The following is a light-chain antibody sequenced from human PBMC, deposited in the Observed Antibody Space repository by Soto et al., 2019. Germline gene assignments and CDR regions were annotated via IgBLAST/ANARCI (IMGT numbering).Light chain of an antibody. J-gene: IGLJ2*01. CDR2: DDS. CDR3: QVWDSSSDHVV. CDR1: NIGSKS. Sequence: SYELTQPPSVSVAPGRTARITCGGTNIGSKSVHWYQQKPGQAPVLVVYDDSDRPSGIPERFSGSNSGNTATLTISRVEAGDEADYYCQVWDSSSDHVVFGGGTQLTVL. V-gene: IGLV3-21*02.